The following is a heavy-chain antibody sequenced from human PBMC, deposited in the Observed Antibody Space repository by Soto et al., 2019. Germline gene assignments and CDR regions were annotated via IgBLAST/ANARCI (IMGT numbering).Heavy chain of an antibody. Sequence: QVQLVQSGAEVKKPGSSVKVSCKASGGTFSRYTFTWVRQAPGQGLEWMGRIIPILDIPNYAQNFQGRVTITEDKAAGTAEMELSSLRSDDTAVYYCASHFTGVLVLGTSPPGGDNYGWDVWGQGTTVTVSS. CDR3: ASHFTGVLVLGTSPPGGDNYGWDV. J-gene: IGHJ6*02. V-gene: IGHV1-69*02. CDR1: GGTFSRYT. CDR2: IIPILDIP. D-gene: IGHD2-8*02.